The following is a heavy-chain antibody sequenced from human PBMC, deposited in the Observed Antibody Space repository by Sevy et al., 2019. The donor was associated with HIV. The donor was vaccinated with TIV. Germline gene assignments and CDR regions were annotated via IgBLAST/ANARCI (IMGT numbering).Heavy chain of an antibody. CDR2: INPILGTT. J-gene: IGHJ6*02. V-gene: IGHV1-69*13. CDR3: ARGGPDDILTHYGMDV. Sequence: ASVKVSCKAFGGSFSFYGISWVRQAPGQGLEWMVGINPILGTTKYAQKLQGRVTITADESTSTVSMELTSLRSEDTAVYYCARGGPDDILTHYGMDVWGQGTTVTVSS. D-gene: IGHD3-9*01. CDR1: GGSFSFYG.